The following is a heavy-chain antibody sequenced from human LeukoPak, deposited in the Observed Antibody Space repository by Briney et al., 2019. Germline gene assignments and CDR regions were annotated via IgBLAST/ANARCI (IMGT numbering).Heavy chain of an antibody. CDR2: IRCDGSNK. CDR1: GFTFSSYG. Sequence: GGSLRLSCAASGFTFSSYGMHWVRQAPGKGLEWVAFIRCDGSNKYYADSVKGRFTFSRDNSKNTLYLQMNSLRAEDTAVYYCATLDIVVVPAARNAFDIWGQGTMVTVSS. D-gene: IGHD2-2*03. J-gene: IGHJ3*02. CDR3: ATLDIVVVPAARNAFDI. V-gene: IGHV3-30*02.